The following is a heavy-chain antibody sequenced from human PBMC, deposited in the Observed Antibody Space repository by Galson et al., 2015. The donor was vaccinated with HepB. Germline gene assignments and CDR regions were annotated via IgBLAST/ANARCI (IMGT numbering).Heavy chain of an antibody. CDR1: GFTFSNYG. D-gene: IGHD2-2*01. CDR2: ILYDGTNK. V-gene: IGHV3-33*05. Sequence: SLRLSCAASGFTFSNYGIHWVRQAPGKGLEWVAMILYDGTNKFYGNSVKGRFTISRDNSKNTLYLQMNSLRTEDTAVYYCARDGTDLVVVQTAKTQGWANRPPPLNYYMDVWGKGTTVTVSS. CDR3: ARDGTDLVVVQTAKTQGWANRPPPLNYYMDV. J-gene: IGHJ6*03.